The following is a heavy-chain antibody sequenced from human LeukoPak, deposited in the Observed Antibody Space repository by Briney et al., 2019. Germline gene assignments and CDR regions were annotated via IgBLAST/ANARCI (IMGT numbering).Heavy chain of an antibody. V-gene: IGHV3-13*01. D-gene: IGHD2-8*01. CDR3: ARNLEYCTNGVCYNWFDP. CDR1: GFTFSSYD. J-gene: IGHJ5*02. CDR2: IGTAGDT. Sequence: GGSLRLSSAASGFTFSSYDMHWVRQATGKGLEWVSAIGTAGDTYYPGSVKGRFTISRENAKNSLYLQMNSLRAGDTAVYYCARNLEYCTNGVCYNWFDPWGQGTLVTVSS.